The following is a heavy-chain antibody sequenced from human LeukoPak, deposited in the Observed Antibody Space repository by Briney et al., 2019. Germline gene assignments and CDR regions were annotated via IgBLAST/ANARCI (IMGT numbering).Heavy chain of an antibody. CDR1: GFTFSTNG. Sequence: PGGSLRLSCAASGFTFSTNGMHWVRQAPGKGLEWVAFIRDDGSNKYYADSVKGRFTISRDNSKNTLYLQMNSLRAEDTALYYCAKDRTLVAGTSIDYWGQGNLVTVSS. J-gene: IGHJ4*02. CDR2: IRDDGSNK. CDR3: AKDRTLVAGTSIDY. V-gene: IGHV3-30*02. D-gene: IGHD6-19*01.